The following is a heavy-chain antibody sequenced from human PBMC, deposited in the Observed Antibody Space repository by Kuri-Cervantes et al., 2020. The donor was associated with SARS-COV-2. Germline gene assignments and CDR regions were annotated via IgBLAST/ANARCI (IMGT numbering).Heavy chain of an antibody. CDR2: ISSSSSYI. D-gene: IGHD2-2*02. Sequence: GESLKISCAASGFTFSSYTMHWVRQAPGKGLEWVSSISSSSSYIYYADSVKGRFTISRDNAKNSLYLQMNSLRAEDTAVYYCARDLGYCSSTSCYTSELDYWGQGTVVTVSS. J-gene: IGHJ4*02. V-gene: IGHV3-21*01. CDR1: GFTFSSYT. CDR3: ARDLGYCSSTSCYTSELDY.